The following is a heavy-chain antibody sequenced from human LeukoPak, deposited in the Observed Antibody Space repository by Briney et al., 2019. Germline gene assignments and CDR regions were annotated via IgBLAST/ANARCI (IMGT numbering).Heavy chain of an antibody. V-gene: IGHV3-53*05. J-gene: IGHJ4*02. Sequence: GGSLRLSCAASGFTVSSNDMSWVRQAPGKGLEWVSLIYSGRSTYYADSVKGRFIISRDNSKNTLYLQMNSLRSEDTAVYYCARTYYYDSSGYRKFDYWGQGTLVTVSS. CDR3: ARTYYYDSSGYRKFDY. CDR2: IYSGRST. D-gene: IGHD3-22*01. CDR1: GFTVSSND.